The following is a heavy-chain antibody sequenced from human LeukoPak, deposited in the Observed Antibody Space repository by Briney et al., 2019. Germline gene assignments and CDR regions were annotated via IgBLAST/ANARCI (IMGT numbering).Heavy chain of an antibody. CDR1: GGSFSGYY. Sequence: SETLSLTCAVYGGSFSGYYWSWIRQPPGKGLEWIGEINHSGSTNYNPSLKSRVTISVDTSKNQFSLKLSSVTAADTAVYYCAKGYSLDYWGQGTLVTVSS. CDR3: AKGYSLDY. CDR2: INHSGST. D-gene: IGHD4-11*01. J-gene: IGHJ4*02. V-gene: IGHV4-34*01.